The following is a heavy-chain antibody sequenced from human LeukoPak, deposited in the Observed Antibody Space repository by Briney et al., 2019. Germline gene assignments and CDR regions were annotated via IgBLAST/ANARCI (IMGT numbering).Heavy chain of an antibody. D-gene: IGHD5-24*01. V-gene: IGHV3-9*01. Sequence: GGSLRLSCAASGFTFDDYAMHWVRQAPGKGLEWVSGISWNSGSIGYADSVKGRFTISRDNAKNSLYLQMNSLRAEDTALYYCAKDVVEMATMGYFDCWGQGTLVTVSS. CDR2: ISWNSGSI. CDR1: GFTFDDYA. CDR3: AKDVVEMATMGYFDC. J-gene: IGHJ4*02.